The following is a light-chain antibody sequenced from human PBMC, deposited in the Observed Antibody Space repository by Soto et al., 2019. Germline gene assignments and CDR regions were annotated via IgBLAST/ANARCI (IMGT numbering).Light chain of an antibody. J-gene: IGLJ1*01. CDR1: SSDVGSYNR. Sequence: SVLTQPPSVSGSPGQSVAVSCTGTSSDVGSYNRVSWYQQPPGTAPKLIIYEVSNRPSGVPDRFSGSKSGNTASLTISGLQAEDEADYYCSSFTSSTTYVFGTGTKLTVL. V-gene: IGLV2-18*02. CDR2: EVS. CDR3: SSFTSSTTYV.